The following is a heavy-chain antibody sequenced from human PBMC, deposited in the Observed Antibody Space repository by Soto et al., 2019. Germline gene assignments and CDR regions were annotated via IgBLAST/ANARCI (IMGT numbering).Heavy chain of an antibody. CDR2: IYYSGST. CDR3: ARPDSSSLFDY. Sequence: QLRLQESGPGLVKPSETLSLTCTVSGGSISSSSYYWGWIRQPPGKGLEWIGSIYYSGSTYYNPSLKSRVTISVDTSKNQFSLKLSSVTAADTAVYYCARPDSSSLFDYWGQGTLVTVSS. CDR1: GGSISSSSYY. D-gene: IGHD6-6*01. J-gene: IGHJ4*02. V-gene: IGHV4-39*01.